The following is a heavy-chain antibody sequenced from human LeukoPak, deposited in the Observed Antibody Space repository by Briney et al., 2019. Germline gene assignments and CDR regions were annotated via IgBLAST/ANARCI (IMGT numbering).Heavy chain of an antibody. CDR3: ARGPLGDCSGSSCYPYFDY. D-gene: IGHD2-15*01. CDR1: GFSIDNHD. Sequence: GGSLRLSCAVSGFSIDNHDMHWVRHAPGKGLEWVSAIGSPGRTYYSDSVKGRFTISRENGKNSLYLQVNSLRAGDTAVYYCARGPLGDCSGSSCYPYFDYWGQGTLVTVSS. J-gene: IGHJ4*02. CDR2: IGSPGRT. V-gene: IGHV3-13*01.